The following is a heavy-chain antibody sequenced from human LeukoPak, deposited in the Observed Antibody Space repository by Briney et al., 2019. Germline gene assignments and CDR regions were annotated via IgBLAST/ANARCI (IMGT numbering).Heavy chain of an antibody. CDR2: IYYSGST. V-gene: IGHV4-39*01. CDR1: GGSIGSSSYY. CDR3: ARLDYYYYYMDV. J-gene: IGHJ6*03. Sequence: SETLSLTCTVSGGSIGSSSYYGGWIRQPPGKGLEWIGSIYYSGSTYYNPSLKSRVTISVDTSKNQFSLKLSSVTAADTAVYYCARLDYYYYYMDVWGKGTTVTVSS.